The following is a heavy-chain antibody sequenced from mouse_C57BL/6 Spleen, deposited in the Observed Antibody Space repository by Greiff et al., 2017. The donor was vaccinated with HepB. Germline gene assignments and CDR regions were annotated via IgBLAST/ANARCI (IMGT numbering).Heavy chain of an antibody. CDR2: FYPGSGSI. J-gene: IGHJ3*01. CDR1: GYTFTEYT. V-gene: IGHV1-62-2*01. Sequence: VQLQQSGAELVKPGASVKLSCKASGYTFTEYTIHWVKQRSGQGLEWIGWFYPGSGSIKYNEKFKDKATLTADKYSSTVYLERSRLTDEESAGYVCERNEGERKRVFAYWGQGTLVTVSA. CDR3: ERNEGERKRVFAY.